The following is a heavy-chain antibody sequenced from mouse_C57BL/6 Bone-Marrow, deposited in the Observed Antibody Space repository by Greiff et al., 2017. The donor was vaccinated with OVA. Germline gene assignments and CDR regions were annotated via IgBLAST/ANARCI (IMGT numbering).Heavy chain of an antibody. Sequence: VKLQQPGAELVKPGASVKLSCKASGYTFTSYWMQWVKQRPGQGLEWIGEIDPSDSYTNYNQKFKGKATLTVDTSSSTAYMQLSSLTSEDSAVYYCARDGNYDFDYWGQGTTLTVSS. V-gene: IGHV1-50*01. D-gene: IGHD2-1*01. CDR1: GYTFTSYW. CDR3: ARDGNYDFDY. J-gene: IGHJ2*01. CDR2: IDPSDSYT.